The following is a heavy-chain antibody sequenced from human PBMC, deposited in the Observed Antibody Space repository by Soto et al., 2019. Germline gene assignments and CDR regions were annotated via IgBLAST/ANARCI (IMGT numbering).Heavy chain of an antibody. V-gene: IGHV3-11*01. D-gene: IGHD6-19*01. CDR1: GFTVSGND. CDR2: IGSSGRAI. J-gene: IGHJ4*02. CDR3: ASHHSSGSLYFDS. Sequence: QLQLLESGGDLVKPGGSLRLSCAASGFTVSGNDLSWIRQAPGKGLEWVSSIGSSGRAIYYADSVKGRFTISRDNTKDSLYLHMSSLRAEDTAIYYCASHHSSGSLYFDSGGEGTLVTVSS.